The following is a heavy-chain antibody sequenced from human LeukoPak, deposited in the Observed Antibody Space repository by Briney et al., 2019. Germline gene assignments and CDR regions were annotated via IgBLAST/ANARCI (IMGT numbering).Heavy chain of an antibody. CDR2: ISGSGGST. CDR1: GFTFSSYA. D-gene: IGHD3-22*01. J-gene: IGHJ4*02. V-gene: IGHV3-23*01. Sequence: GGSLRLSCAASGFTFSSYAMSWVRQAPGKGLEWVSAISGSGGSTYYADSVKGRFTISRDNSKNTLYLQMNSLRAEDTAVYYCAKRPPYYYDSSGYYPFDYWGQGTLVTVSS. CDR3: AKRPPYYYDSSGYYPFDY.